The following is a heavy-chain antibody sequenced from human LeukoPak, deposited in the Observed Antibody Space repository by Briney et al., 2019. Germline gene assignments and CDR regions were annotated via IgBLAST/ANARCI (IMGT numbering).Heavy chain of an antibody. J-gene: IGHJ4*02. Sequence: PGGSLRLSCAASGFTFSSYAMRWVRQAPGKGLHGVAVISYDGSNKYSADSVKGRFTISRDNSKNTLYLQMNSLKTEDTAVYYRARGPAYFYDSSGYYPGFDYWGRGTLVTVSS. D-gene: IGHD3-22*01. V-gene: IGHV3-30*04. CDR1: GFTFSSYA. CDR2: ISYDGSNK. CDR3: ARGPAYFYDSSGYYPGFDY.